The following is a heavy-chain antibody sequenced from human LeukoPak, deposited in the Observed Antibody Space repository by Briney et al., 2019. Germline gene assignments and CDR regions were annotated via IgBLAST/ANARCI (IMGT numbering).Heavy chain of an antibody. V-gene: IGHV3-23*01. CDR2: ISGSGGST. D-gene: IGHD3-9*01. CDR3: AKHFATYYDILTGYLSPFDY. Sequence: PGGSLRLSCAASGFTFSSYAMSWVRQAPGKGLEWVSAISGSGGSTYYADSVKGRFTISRDNSKNTLYLQMNSLRAEDTAVYYCAKHFATYYDILTGYLSPFDYWGQGTLVTVSS. J-gene: IGHJ4*02. CDR1: GFTFSSYA.